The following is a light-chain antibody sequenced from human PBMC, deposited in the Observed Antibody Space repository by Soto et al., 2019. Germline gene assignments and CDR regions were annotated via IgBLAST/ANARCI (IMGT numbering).Light chain of an antibody. J-gene: IGLJ3*02. V-gene: IGLV2-14*03. Sequence: QSALTQPASVSGSPGQSITISCTGTSSDIGTYNYVSWYQQHPGKAPKLMIYEVSSRSSGVSSRFSGSKSGNTASLTISGLQAEDEADYYCCSYTGTSTPWVFGGGTKVTVL. CDR3: CSYTGTSTPWV. CDR2: EVS. CDR1: SSDIGTYNY.